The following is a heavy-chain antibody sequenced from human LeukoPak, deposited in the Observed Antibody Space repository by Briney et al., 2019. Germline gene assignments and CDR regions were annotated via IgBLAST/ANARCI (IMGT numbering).Heavy chain of an antibody. Sequence: GGSLRLSCAASGLVFGKYAMAWVRQAPGKGLECVSVLYSDGRTYYADSVKGRFTISRDTSKNTLYLQVNSLRAEDTAVYYCARGGGYYPIDYWGQGTLVTVSS. D-gene: IGHD2-15*01. CDR1: GLVFGKYA. J-gene: IGHJ4*02. V-gene: IGHV3-53*01. CDR3: ARGGGYYPIDY. CDR2: LYSDGRT.